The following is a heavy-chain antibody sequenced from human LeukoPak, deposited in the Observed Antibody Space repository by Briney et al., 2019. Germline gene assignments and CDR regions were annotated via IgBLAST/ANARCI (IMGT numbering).Heavy chain of an antibody. CDR1: GYTFTSYG. D-gene: IGHD6-19*01. J-gene: IGHJ3*02. Sequence: GASVKVSCKASGYTFTSYGISWVRQAPGQGLEWMGWISAYNGNTNYAQKLQGRVTMTTDTSTSTAYMEPRSLRSDDTAVYYCARIRSGVAGRPPDAFDIWSQGTMVTVSS. V-gene: IGHV1-18*01. CDR3: ARIRSGVAGRPPDAFDI. CDR2: ISAYNGNT.